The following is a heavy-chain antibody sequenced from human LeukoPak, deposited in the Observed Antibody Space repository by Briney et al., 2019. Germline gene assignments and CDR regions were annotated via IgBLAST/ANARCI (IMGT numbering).Heavy chain of an antibody. CDR1: GGSINNYH. CDR2: IYYSGST. CDR3: ARGMVTTEYFDY. D-gene: IGHD4-17*01. V-gene: IGHV4-59*01. Sequence: SETLSLTCTVSGGSINNYHWSWIRQPPGKGLEWIGYIYYSGSTNYNPSLKSRVTISVDTSKNQFSLKLSSVTAADTAMYYCARGMVTTEYFDYWGQGTLATVSS. J-gene: IGHJ4*02.